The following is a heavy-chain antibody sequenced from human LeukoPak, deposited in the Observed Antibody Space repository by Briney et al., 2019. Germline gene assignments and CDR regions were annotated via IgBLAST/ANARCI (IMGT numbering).Heavy chain of an antibody. CDR3: ARLRLFPDYFDY. Sequence: SETLSLTCTVSGASISRYYGSWIRQPPGKGLEWIGSISYSGSTNYNPSLKSRVTISVDTSKNQFSLKLSSVTAADTAVYYCARLRLFPDYFDYWGQGTLVTVSS. J-gene: IGHJ4*02. CDR2: ISYSGST. V-gene: IGHV4-59*01. D-gene: IGHD3-22*01. CDR1: GASISRYY.